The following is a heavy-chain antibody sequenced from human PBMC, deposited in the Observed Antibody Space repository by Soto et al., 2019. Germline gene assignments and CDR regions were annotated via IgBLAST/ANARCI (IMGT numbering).Heavy chain of an antibody. V-gene: IGHV3-53*01. CDR3: AREVGGNYVFDY. CDR2: IYSGGNT. D-gene: IGHD1-26*01. J-gene: IGHJ4*02. Sequence: EVQLVESGGGLIQPGGSLRLSCVASGFTVSSHYMNWVRQAPGKGLEWVSIIYSGGNTYYADSVKGRFTISRDNFKNTLYLQLNSLRAEDTAVYYCAREVGGNYVFDYWGQGTLVTVSS. CDR1: GFTVSSHY.